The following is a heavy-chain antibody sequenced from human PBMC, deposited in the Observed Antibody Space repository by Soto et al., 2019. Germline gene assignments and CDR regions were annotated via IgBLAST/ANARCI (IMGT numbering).Heavy chain of an antibody. CDR2: INAGNGNT. D-gene: IGHD6-13*01. V-gene: IGHV1-3*01. CDR3: ARGIAPYYFDY. CDR1: GYTFTSYA. J-gene: IGHJ4*02. Sequence: GASVKVSCKASGYTFTSYAMHWVRQAPGQRLEWMGWINAGNGNTKYSQRFQGRVTITRDTSASTAYMELSSLRSEDTAVYYCARGIAPYYFDYWGQGTLVTVSS.